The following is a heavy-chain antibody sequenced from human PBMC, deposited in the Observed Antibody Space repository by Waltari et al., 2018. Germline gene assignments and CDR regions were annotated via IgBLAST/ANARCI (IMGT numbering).Heavy chain of an antibody. CDR2: INSDGSEA. J-gene: IGHJ3*01. D-gene: IGHD6-19*01. V-gene: IGHV3-74*01. CDR3: AFSRGWSSPFGAYDT. CDR1: GFAFSAYW. Sequence: EVQLVESGGGLVQPGGSLRLSCAASGFAFSAYWMHWVRQVPGKGLLWGSHINSDGSEASYADSVKGRFTISRDNAKNTLYLEMSSLRAEDTAVYYCAFSRGWSSPFGAYDTWGQGTMVSVSS.